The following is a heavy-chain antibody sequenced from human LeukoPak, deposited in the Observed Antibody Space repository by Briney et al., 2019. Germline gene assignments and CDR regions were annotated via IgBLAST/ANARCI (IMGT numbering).Heavy chain of an antibody. CDR3: TRDLSGRRFGEEVDYYMDV. Sequence: PGGSLRLSCAGSGFTFSSYSMTWVRQAPGKGLEWVSSITRSSIYTYYADSVKGRFTISRDNAKNSLYLQMNSLKTEDTAVYSCTRDLSGRRFGEEVDYYMDVWGKGTTVTISS. CDR2: ITRSSIYT. V-gene: IGHV3-21*03. CDR1: GFTFSSYS. D-gene: IGHD3-10*01. J-gene: IGHJ6*03.